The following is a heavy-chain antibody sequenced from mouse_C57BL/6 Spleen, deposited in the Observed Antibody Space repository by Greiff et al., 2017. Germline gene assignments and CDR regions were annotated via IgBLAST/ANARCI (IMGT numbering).Heavy chain of an antibody. V-gene: IGHV3-8*01. CDR3: ASSLGNPYWYFDV. J-gene: IGHJ1*03. CDR2: ISYSGST. Sequence: VQLKESGPGLAQPSQTLSLTCSVTGYSITSDYWNWIRKFPGNKLEYMGYISYSGSTYYNPSLKSRISITRDTSKNQYYLQLNSVTTEDTATYYCASSLGNPYWYFDVWGTGTTVTVSS. CDR1: GYSITSDY. D-gene: IGHD2-1*01.